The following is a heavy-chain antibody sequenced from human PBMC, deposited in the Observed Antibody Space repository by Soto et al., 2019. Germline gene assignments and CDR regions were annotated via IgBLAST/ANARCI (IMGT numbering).Heavy chain of an antibody. V-gene: IGHV3-30-3*01. CDR1: GFIFTNYA. CDR3: ARGFDTTGYYCGFDY. J-gene: IGHJ4*02. Sequence: QVQLVESGGGLVQPGRSLRLSCAASGFIFTNYAMYWVRQAPGKGLEWVTFISSDGTNKYYAESVKGRFTISRDNSKSTVYLQTGRLRAEDTAVYYCARGFDTTGYYCGFDYCGQGTLVSVSS. CDR2: ISSDGTNK. D-gene: IGHD3-9*01.